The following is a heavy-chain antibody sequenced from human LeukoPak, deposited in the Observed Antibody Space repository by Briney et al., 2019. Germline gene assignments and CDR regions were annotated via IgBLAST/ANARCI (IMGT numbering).Heavy chain of an antibody. CDR1: GGSFSGYY. J-gene: IGHJ4*02. CDR2: INHSGST. Sequence: SETLSLTCAVYGGSFSGYYWSWIRQPPGKGLEWIGEINHSGSTNYNPSLKSRVTISVDTSKNQFSLKLSSVTAADTAVYYCAREENYYDSSGLFDYWGQGTLVTVSS. V-gene: IGHV4-34*01. D-gene: IGHD3-22*01. CDR3: AREENYYDSSGLFDY.